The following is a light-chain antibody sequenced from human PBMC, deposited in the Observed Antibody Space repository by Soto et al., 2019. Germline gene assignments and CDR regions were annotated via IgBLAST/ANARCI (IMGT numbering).Light chain of an antibody. V-gene: IGKV3-11*01. J-gene: IGKJ1*01. Sequence: DIVLTQSPGTLCLSPGERATLPCRASQSVSSYLAWYQQKPGQAPRLLIYDASNRATGIPARFSGSGSGTDFTLTISSLEPEDFAVYYCQQRSNWPPGRTFGQGTKVDIK. CDR3: QQRSNWPPGRT. CDR2: DAS. CDR1: QSVSSY.